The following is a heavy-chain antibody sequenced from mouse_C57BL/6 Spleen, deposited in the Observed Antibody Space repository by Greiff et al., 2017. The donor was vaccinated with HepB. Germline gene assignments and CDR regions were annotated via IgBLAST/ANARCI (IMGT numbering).Heavy chain of an antibody. CDR2: ISDGGSYT. CDR1: GFTFSSYA. Sequence: EVKVVESGGGLVKPGGSLKLSCAASGFTFSSYAMSWVRQTPEKRLEWVATISDGGSYTYYPDNVKGRFTISRDNAKNNLYLQMSHLKSEDTAMYYCARGPYSNHAMDYWGQGTSVTVSS. J-gene: IGHJ4*01. CDR3: ARGPYSNHAMDY. D-gene: IGHD2-5*01. V-gene: IGHV5-4*03.